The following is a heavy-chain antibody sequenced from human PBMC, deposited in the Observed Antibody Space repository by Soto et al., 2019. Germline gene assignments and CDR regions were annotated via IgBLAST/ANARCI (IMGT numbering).Heavy chain of an antibody. V-gene: IGHV3-48*03. Sequence: EVQLVESGGGLVQPGGSLRLSCAASGFTFSSYEMNWVRQAPGKGLEWVSYISSSGSTIYYADSVKGRFTISRDNAKNSLYLQMNSLRAEDTAVYYCAIGDYYDRSGYYEGQGMDVWGQGTTVTVSS. J-gene: IGHJ6*02. CDR1: GFTFSSYE. D-gene: IGHD3-22*01. CDR3: AIGDYYDRSGYYEGQGMDV. CDR2: ISSSGSTI.